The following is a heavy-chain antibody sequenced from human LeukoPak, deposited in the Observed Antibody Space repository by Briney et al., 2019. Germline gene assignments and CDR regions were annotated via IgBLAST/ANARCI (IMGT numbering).Heavy chain of an antibody. CDR2: ISGSGGST. V-gene: IGHV3-23*01. CDR3: ALYDSSGYYSR. CDR1: GFTFSSYA. D-gene: IGHD3-22*01. J-gene: IGHJ4*02. Sequence: GGSLRLSCAASGFTFSSYAMSWVRQAPGKGLEWVSAISGSGGSTYYADSVKGRFTISRDNSKNTLYLQMNSLRAEDTAVYYCALYDSSGYYSRWGQGTLVTLSS.